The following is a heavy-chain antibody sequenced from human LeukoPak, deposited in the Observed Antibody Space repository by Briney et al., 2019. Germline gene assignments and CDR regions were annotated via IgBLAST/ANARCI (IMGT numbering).Heavy chain of an antibody. CDR1: GYTFSSCA. D-gene: IGHD3-22*01. CDR3: AIHPSDSSGYFSY. J-gene: IGHJ4*02. V-gene: IGHV7-4-1*02. CDR2: IDTKTGNP. Sequence: ASVKVSCTASGYTFSSCAINWVRQAPGQGLEYMGWIDTKTGNPTYAQGFTGRFVFSLDTSVSTAYLQISSLKAEDTAVYYCAIHPSDSSGYFSYWGQGALVTVSS.